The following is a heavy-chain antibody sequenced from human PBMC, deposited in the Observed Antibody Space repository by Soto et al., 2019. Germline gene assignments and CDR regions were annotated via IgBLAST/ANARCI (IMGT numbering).Heavy chain of an antibody. D-gene: IGHD3-9*01. CDR1: GGSISSYY. V-gene: IGHV4-59*01. J-gene: IGHJ4*02. CDR3: ARISLTGYGGYYFDY. CDR2: IYYSGST. Sequence: SETLSLTCTVSGGSISSYYWSWIRQPPGKGLEWIGYIYYSGSTNYNPSLKSRVTISVETSKNQFSLKLSSVTAADTAVYYCARISLTGYGGYYFDYWGQGTLVTVSS.